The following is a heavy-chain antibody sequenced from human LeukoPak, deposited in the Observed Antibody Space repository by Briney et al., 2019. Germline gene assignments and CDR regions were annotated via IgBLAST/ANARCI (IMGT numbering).Heavy chain of an antibody. D-gene: IGHD3-3*01. CDR3: ATGIGTLWSGYYHDY. V-gene: IGHV1-69*04. Sequence: ASVKVSCKASGGTFSTYAISWVRQAPGQGLEWMGRIIPVLGVANYAQKFQGRVTISADKSTSTAYMEVSSLRSEDTAVYYCATGIGTLWSGYYHDYWGQGTLVTVSS. J-gene: IGHJ4*02. CDR1: GGTFSTYA. CDR2: IIPVLGVA.